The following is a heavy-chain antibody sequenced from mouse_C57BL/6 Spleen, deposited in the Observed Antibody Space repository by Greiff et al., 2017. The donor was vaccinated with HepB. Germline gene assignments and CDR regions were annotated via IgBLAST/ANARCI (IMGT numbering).Heavy chain of an antibody. J-gene: IGHJ1*03. CDR1: GYAFSSYW. Sequence: VQRVESGAELVKPGASVKISCKASGYAFSSYWMNWVKQRPGKGLEWIGQIYPGDGDTNYNGKFKGKATLTADKSSSTAYMQLSSLTSEDSAVYFCARSEVVEYFDVWGTGTTVTVSS. V-gene: IGHV1-80*01. D-gene: IGHD1-1*01. CDR2: IYPGDGDT. CDR3: ARSEVVEYFDV.